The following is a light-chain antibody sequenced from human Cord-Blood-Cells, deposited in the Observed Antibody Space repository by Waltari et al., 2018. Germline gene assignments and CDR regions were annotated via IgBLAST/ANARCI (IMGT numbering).Light chain of an antibody. V-gene: IGKV1-5*01. Sequence: IQMTQPPSTLSASVADRVTIPCRASQSISSWLAWYQQKPGKAPNLRIYDASSLESGVPARFCGSGSGTEFTLTISSLQRDYFATYYCQQRVTFGPGTKVDIK. J-gene: IGKJ3*01. CDR3: QQRVT. CDR2: DAS. CDR1: QSISSW.